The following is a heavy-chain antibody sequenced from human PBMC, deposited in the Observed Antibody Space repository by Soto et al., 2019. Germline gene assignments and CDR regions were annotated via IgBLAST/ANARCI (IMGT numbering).Heavy chain of an antibody. J-gene: IGHJ3*02. CDR1: GFTFSSYG. CDR3: ANIRSYYYDSSGI. V-gene: IGHV3-30*18. CDR2: ISYDGSNK. D-gene: IGHD3-22*01. Sequence: QVQLVESGGGVVQPGRSLRLSCAASGFTFSSYGMHWVRQAPGKGLEWVAVISYDGSNKYYADSVKGRFTISRDNSKNTLYLQMNSLRAEDTAVYYCANIRSYYYDSSGIWCQGTMVTVSS.